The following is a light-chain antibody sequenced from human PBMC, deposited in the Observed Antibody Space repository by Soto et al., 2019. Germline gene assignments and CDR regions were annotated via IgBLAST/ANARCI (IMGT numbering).Light chain of an antibody. CDR2: GPS. Sequence: EIVLTQSPATLSVSPGERATLSCRASQSISSNLAWYQQEPGQAPRLLIYGPSTRATGVPARFSGSGSGTEFTLTISSLQSEDFAMYYCQQYTHWPVWSFGQGTKVEIK. CDR3: QQYTHWPVWS. V-gene: IGKV3-15*01. CDR1: QSISSN. J-gene: IGKJ1*01.